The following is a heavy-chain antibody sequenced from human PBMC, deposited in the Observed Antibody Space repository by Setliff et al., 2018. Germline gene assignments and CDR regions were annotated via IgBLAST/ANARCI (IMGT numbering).Heavy chain of an antibody. V-gene: IGHV4-61*02. CDR2: IYTSGST. CDR1: GGSISRRTYY. CDR3: ARGKIRITMIVVPTGGAFDI. J-gene: IGHJ3*02. D-gene: IGHD3-22*01. Sequence: TSETLSLTCTVSGGSISRRTYYWSWIRQPAGKGLEWIGRIYTSGSTNYNPSLKSRVTISVDTSKNQFSLKLSSVTAADTAVYYCARGKIRITMIVVPTGGAFDIWGQGTMVTVSS.